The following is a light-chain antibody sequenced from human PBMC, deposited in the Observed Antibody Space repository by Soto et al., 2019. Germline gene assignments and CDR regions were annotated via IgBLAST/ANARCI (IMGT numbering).Light chain of an antibody. Sequence: QSALTQPPSASGSPGQSVTISCTGTSSDVGGYNYVSWYQQHPGKAPKLMIYEVSKRPSGVPDRFSGSKSGNTASLTVSGLQAEDEADYYCSSDAGSNKYVFGPGTKLTVL. V-gene: IGLV2-8*01. CDR2: EVS. CDR3: SSDAGSNKYV. J-gene: IGLJ1*01. CDR1: SSDVGGYNY.